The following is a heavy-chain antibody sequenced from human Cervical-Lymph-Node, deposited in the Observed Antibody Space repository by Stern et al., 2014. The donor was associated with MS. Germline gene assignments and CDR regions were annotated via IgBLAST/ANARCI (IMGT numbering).Heavy chain of an antibody. CDR2: INPNSGGT. D-gene: IGHD3-3*01. V-gene: IGHV1-2*02. Sequence: QMQLVQSGAEARAPGASMKVSCKASGYSFTDYYLHWVRQAPGQGLEWLGWINPNSGGTNYAQNFQGRVTMTRATSISTAYMELGWLGSADTAVYYCARGSGTAYDLRGDYWGQGTLVTVSS. CDR3: ARGSGTAYDLRGDY. J-gene: IGHJ4*01. CDR1: GYSFTDYY.